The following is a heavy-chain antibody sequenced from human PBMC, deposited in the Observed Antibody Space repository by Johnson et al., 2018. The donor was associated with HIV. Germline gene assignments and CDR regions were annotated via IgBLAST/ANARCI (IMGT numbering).Heavy chain of an antibody. CDR1: GFSVSSYY. D-gene: IGHD1-26*01. V-gene: IGHV3-66*01. CDR3: AKDRIVGAIGDAFDI. CDR2: ISSGGST. J-gene: IGHJ3*02. Sequence: VQVVESGGGLVQPGGSLTLSCAAPGFSVSSYYMTWVRQAPGKGLDWVSVISSGGSTYYADSVKGRFTISRDNSKNTLYLQMNSLRAEDTAVYYCAKDRIVGAIGDAFDIWGQGTMVTVSS.